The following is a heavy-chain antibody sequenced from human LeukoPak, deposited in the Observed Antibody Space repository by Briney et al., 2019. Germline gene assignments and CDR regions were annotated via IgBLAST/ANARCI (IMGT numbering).Heavy chain of an antibody. CDR1: GYIFTRFW. D-gene: IGHD5-24*01. J-gene: IGHJ4*02. CDR2: IYPGDSDT. CDR3: ARQRMATILGQFDY. Sequence: GESLKISCKGSGYIFTRFWIGWVRQMPGKGLEWMGIIYPGDSDTRYSPSFQGQVTISADKSISTAYLQWSSLKASDTAMYYCARQRMATILGQFDYWGQGTLVTVSS. V-gene: IGHV5-51*01.